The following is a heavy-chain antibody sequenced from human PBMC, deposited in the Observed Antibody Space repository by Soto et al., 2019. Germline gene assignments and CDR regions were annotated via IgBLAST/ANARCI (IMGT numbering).Heavy chain of an antibody. Sequence: ASETLSLTCPVSGGSISRGYYYWSWIRQPPGKGLEWIGNIYYRGNTYYHPSLKSRPIISIDTSKTQFSLKVGSVTAADTAGYSCASSSIYCIDVWGQGTTVTVSS. J-gene: IGHJ6*02. CDR3: ASSSIYCIDV. CDR1: GGSISRGYYY. CDR2: IYYRGNT. V-gene: IGHV4-30-4*01. D-gene: IGHD3-9*01.